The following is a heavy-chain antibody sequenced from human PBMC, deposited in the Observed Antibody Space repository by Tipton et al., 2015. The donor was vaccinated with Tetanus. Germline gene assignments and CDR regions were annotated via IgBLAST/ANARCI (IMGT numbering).Heavy chain of an antibody. CDR3: ARGIWFGPGPKFYFDS. CDR1: GGSMISYY. J-gene: IGHJ4*02. CDR2: IYTSGTT. D-gene: IGHD3-10*01. V-gene: IGHV4-4*07. Sequence: TLSLTCTVSGGSMISYYWSWIRQPAGKGLEWIGRIYTSGTTNYNPSLKSRVTMPLDTSKNQFSLKLNSVTAADTAVYYCARGIWFGPGPKFYFDSWGQGTLVAVSS.